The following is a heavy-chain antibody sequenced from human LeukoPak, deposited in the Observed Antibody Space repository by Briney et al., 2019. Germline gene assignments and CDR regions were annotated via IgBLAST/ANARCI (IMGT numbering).Heavy chain of an antibody. D-gene: IGHD3-10*01. J-gene: IGHJ4*02. CDR1: GYTFTGYY. CDR3: ARESGFYGSGSRY. Sequence: ASVKVSCKASGYTFTGYYMHWVRQAPGQGLEWMGWINPNSGGTNYAQKFQGRVTMTRDTSISTAYMELSSLRSEDTAVYYCARESGFYGSGSRYWGQGTLVIVSS. CDR2: INPNSGGT. V-gene: IGHV1-2*02.